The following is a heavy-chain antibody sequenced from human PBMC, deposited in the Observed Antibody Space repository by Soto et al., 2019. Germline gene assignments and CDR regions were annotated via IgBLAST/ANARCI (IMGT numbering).Heavy chain of an antibody. Sequence: VQLVESGGGLVQPGGSLRLSCAASGFTFSSYWGWIRQPPGKGLEWIGSIYYSGSTYYNPSLKSRVTISVDTSKNQFSLKLSSVTAADTAVYYCARRGSGSYYSFDYWGQGTLVTVSS. CDR1: GFTFSSY. D-gene: IGHD1-26*01. V-gene: IGHV4-39*01. CDR3: ARRGSGSYYSFDY. J-gene: IGHJ4*02. CDR2: IYYSGST.